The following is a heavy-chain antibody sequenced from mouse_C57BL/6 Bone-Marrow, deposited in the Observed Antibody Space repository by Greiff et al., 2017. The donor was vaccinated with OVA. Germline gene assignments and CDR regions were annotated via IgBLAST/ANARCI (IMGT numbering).Heavy chain of an antibody. CDR3: ARRGGSGSDY. CDR2: ISYDGSN. CDR1: GYSITSGYY. J-gene: IGHJ2*01. V-gene: IGHV3-6*01. D-gene: IGHD3-2*02. Sequence: VQLKESGPGLVKPSQSLSLTCSVTGYSITSGYYWNWIRQFPGNKLEWMGYISYDGSNNYNPSLKNRISITRDTSKNQFFLKLNSVTTEDTATYYCARRGGSGSDYWGQGTTLTVSS.